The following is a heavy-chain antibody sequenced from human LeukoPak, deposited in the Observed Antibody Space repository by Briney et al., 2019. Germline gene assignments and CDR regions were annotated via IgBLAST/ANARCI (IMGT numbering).Heavy chain of an antibody. D-gene: IGHD6-13*01. Sequence: GGSLRLSCAASGFTFSSYSMNWLRQAPGKGLEWGSSISSNSSYIYYAYSEKGRFTISRDNTKNALYLHMNRLRAEDTAVYYCARESGIAAAGTGGFDYWGQGTLVTVSS. CDR2: ISSNSSYI. CDR1: GFTFSSYS. J-gene: IGHJ4*02. CDR3: ARESGIAAAGTGGFDY. V-gene: IGHV3-21*01.